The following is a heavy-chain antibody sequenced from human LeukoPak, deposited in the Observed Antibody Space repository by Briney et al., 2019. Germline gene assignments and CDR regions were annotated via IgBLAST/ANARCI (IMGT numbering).Heavy chain of an antibody. CDR2: FDPEDGET. CDR3: ATGPPLRFLEWLSKGFDP. V-gene: IGHV1-24*01. CDR1: GHTLTELS. J-gene: IGHJ5*02. Sequence: ASVKVSCKVSGHTLTELSMHLVRQAPGKGLEWMGGFDPEDGETIYAQKFQGRVTMTEDTSTDTAYMELSSLRSEDTAVYYCATGPPLRFLEWLSKGFDPWGQGTLVTVSS. D-gene: IGHD3-3*01.